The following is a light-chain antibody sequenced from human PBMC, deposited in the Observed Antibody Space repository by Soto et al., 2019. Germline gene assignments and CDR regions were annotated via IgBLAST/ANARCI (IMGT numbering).Light chain of an antibody. V-gene: IGKV1-39*01. CDR3: QKYNSAPLT. CDR2: AAS. J-gene: IGKJ4*01. CDR1: QSISSY. Sequence: DIQMTQSPSTLSGSVGDRVTITCRASQSISSYLNWYQQKPGKAPKLLIYAASSLQSGVPSRFSGSGSGTDFTLTISSLQPEDVATYYCQKYNSAPLTFGGGTKVDI.